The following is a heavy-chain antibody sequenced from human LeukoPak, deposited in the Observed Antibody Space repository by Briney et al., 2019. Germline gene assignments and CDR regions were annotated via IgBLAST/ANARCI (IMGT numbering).Heavy chain of an antibody. CDR3: ARESLTTVVTSDY. Sequence: SVKVSCKASGGTFSSYAISWVRQAPGQGLEWMGGIIPIFDTANYAQKFQGRVTITADESTSTAYMELSSLRSEDTAVYYCARESLTTVVTSDYWGQGTLVTVSS. J-gene: IGHJ4*02. CDR2: IIPIFDTA. V-gene: IGHV1-69*13. D-gene: IGHD4-23*01. CDR1: GGTFSSYA.